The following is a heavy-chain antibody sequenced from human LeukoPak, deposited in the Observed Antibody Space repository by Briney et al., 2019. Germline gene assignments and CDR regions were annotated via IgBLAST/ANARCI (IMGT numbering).Heavy chain of an antibody. CDR1: GYTFTSYG. V-gene: IGHV1-18*01. J-gene: IGHJ6*03. Sequence: ASVKVSCKASGYTFTSYGISWVRQAPGQGLEWMGWISAYNGNTNYAQKLQGRVTMTTDTSTSTAYMELRSLRSDDTAVYYCARDLKHKGSWYAGRWYYYMDVWGKGTTVTVSS. CDR3: ARDLKHKGSWYAGRWYYYMDV. CDR2: ISAYNGNT. D-gene: IGHD6-13*01.